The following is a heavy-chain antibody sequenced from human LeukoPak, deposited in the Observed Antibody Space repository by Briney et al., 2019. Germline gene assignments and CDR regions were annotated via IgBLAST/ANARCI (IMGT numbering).Heavy chain of an antibody. D-gene: IGHD3-10*01. V-gene: IGHV3-23*01. Sequence: GGSLRLSCAASGFTFKTYAMSWVRQAPGKGLEWVSGRSSGDSTCYADSVKGRFTISRDNSRNTLYLQMNSLSAEDTAVYYCAKEVRESAWFYFDYWGQGTLATVSS. CDR1: GFTFKTYA. CDR2: RSSGDST. CDR3: AKEVRESAWFYFDY. J-gene: IGHJ4*02.